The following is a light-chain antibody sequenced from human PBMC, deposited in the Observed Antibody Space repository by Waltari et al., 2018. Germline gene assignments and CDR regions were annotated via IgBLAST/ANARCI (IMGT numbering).Light chain of an antibody. CDR1: RNSVGGYNY. V-gene: IGLV2-14*03. CDR3: ASYTSSDTWV. Sequence: QSALTQPASVSGSPGQSLTISCTGTRNSVGGYNYVSWYQQHPGNAPKLMIYDVSERPSGASNRFSGSKSGNTASLTISGLQAEDEADYYCASYTSSDTWVFGGGTKLTVL. CDR2: DVS. J-gene: IGLJ3*02.